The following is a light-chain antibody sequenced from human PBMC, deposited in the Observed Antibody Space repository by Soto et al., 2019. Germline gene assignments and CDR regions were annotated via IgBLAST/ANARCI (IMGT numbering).Light chain of an antibody. Sequence: EIVLTQSPGTLSLSPGERATLSCRAIESISSKSLAWYQQKPGQAPRLLIYGTFNRATGIPDRFSGSGSGTDFTLTISRLEPEDFAVYFCQQYNDWLTFGGGTKVEIK. CDR3: QQYNDWLT. CDR2: GTF. J-gene: IGKJ4*01. CDR1: ESISSKS. V-gene: IGKV3-20*01.